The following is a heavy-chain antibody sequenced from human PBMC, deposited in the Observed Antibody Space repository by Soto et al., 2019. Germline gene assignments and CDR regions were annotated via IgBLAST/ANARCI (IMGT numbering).Heavy chain of an antibody. J-gene: IGHJ4*02. CDR1: GFTFSSYA. V-gene: IGHV3-23*01. CDR2: ISGSGGST. D-gene: IGHD3-3*01. Sequence: GGSLRLSCAASGFTFSSYAMSWVRQAPGKGLEWVSAISGSGGSTYYADSVKGRFTISRDNSKNTLYLQMNSLRAEGTAVYYCAKVKLKYYDFWSFDYWGQGTLVTVSS. CDR3: AKVKLKYYDFWSFDY.